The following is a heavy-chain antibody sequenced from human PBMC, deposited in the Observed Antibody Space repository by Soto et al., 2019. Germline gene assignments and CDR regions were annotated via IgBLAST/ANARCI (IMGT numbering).Heavy chain of an antibody. CDR2: ISSRSSTI. D-gene: IGHD6-25*01. Sequence: EVQVVESGGGLVQPGGSLRLSCAASGFTFSTYSMNWVRQAPGKGLEWVSYISSRSSTIYYADSVKGRFTISRDNVKNSLYLQMNSLRAEDTAVYYCARDQYSSGWYHGLAVWGQGTTVTVSS. J-gene: IGHJ6*02. V-gene: IGHV3-48*01. CDR3: ARDQYSSGWYHGLAV. CDR1: GFTFSTYS.